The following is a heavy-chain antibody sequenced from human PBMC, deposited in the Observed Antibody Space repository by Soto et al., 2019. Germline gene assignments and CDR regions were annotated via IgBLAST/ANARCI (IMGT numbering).Heavy chain of an antibody. V-gene: IGHV3-73*01. D-gene: IGHD6-19*01. CDR3: TSSSGWPYDY. CDR1: GFTFSGSA. J-gene: IGHJ4*02. CDR2: IRSKANSYAT. Sequence: GGSLRLSCAASGFTFSGSAMHWVRQASGKGLEWVGRIRSKANSYATAYAASVKGRFTISRDDSKNTAYLQMNSLKTEDTAVYYCTSSSGWPYDYWGQGTLVTVSS.